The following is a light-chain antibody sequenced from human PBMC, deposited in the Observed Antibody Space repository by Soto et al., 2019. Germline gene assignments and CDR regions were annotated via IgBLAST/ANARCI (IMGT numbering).Light chain of an antibody. CDR2: GGS. CDR3: QHYHSHPIT. J-gene: IGKJ4*01. V-gene: IGKV1-5*01. CDR1: QSINSW. Sequence: IQMTQFPPTLSASVGDRVTITCRASQSINSWLAWYHQKPGKAPKLLIYGGSNLEGGVPSKFSGSGYGSEFTLTVNYLQTEDSGTDFCQHYHSHPITFGGGAKVEI.